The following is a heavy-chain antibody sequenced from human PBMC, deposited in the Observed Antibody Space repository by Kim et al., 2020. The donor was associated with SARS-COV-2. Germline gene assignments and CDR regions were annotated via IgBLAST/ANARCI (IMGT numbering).Heavy chain of an antibody. Sequence: SETLSLTCTVSGGSISSGGYYWSWIRQHPGKGLEWIGYIYYSGSTYYNPSLKSRVTISVDTSKNQFSLKLSSVTAADTAVYYCARERLRDGYNEGLNYFDYWGQGTLVTVSS. V-gene: IGHV4-31*03. CDR3: ARERLRDGYNEGLNYFDY. CDR2: IYYSGST. CDR1: GGSISSGGYY. D-gene: IGHD5-12*01. J-gene: IGHJ4*02.